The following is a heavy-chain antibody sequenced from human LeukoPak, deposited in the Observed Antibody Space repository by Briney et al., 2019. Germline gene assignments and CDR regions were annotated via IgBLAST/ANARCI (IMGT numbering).Heavy chain of an antibody. CDR2: ISSSGSTI. Sequence: GGSLRLSCAASGFTFSSYEMNWVRQAPGKGLEWVSYISSSGSTIYYADSVKGRFTISRDNAQNSLYLQMSSLRAEDTATYYCARDIRNYYDSGAYGWFDPWGQGTLVPVSS. D-gene: IGHD3-10*01. CDR3: ARDIRNYYDSGAYGWFDP. CDR1: GFTFSSYE. J-gene: IGHJ5*02. V-gene: IGHV3-48*03.